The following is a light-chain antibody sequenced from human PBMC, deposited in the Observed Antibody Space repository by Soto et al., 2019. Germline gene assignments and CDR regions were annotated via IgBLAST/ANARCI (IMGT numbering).Light chain of an antibody. V-gene: IGKV3-20*01. J-gene: IGKJ1*01. CDR1: QRITNNY. CDR3: QHYGSSPRT. CDR2: GAS. Sequence: EIVLTQSPGTLSFSPGERATLSCRASQRITNNYLAWYQQKAGQVPRLLLYGASTRPTGIPDRFSSSGSGTDFTLTITRLEPDDFAVYYCQHYGSSPRTFGQGTKVEIK.